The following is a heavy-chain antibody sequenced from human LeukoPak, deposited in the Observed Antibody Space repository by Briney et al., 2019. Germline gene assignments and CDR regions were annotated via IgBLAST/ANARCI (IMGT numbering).Heavy chain of an antibody. V-gene: IGHV4-34*01. Sequence: SETLSLTCAVYGGSFSGYYWSWIRQPPGKGLEWIGEINHSGSTNYNPSLKSRVTISVDTSKNQFSLKLSSVTAADTAVYYCARDNPSGYTYGYEHYFYYIDVWGKGTTVTVSS. CDR3: ARDNPSGYTYGYEHYFYYIDV. CDR1: GGSFSGYY. D-gene: IGHD5-18*01. J-gene: IGHJ6*03. CDR2: INHSGST.